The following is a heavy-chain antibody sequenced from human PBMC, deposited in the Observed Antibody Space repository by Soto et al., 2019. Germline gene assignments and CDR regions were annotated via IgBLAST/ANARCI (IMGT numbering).Heavy chain of an antibody. Sequence: PSQTLSLTCAISGDSVSSNSAAWNWIRQSPSRGLEWLGRTYYRSKWYNDYAVSVKSRITINPDTSKNQFSLQLNSVTPEDTAVYYCARGHSSLTTPGPLYNWFDPWGQGTLVTVS. CDR3: ARGHSSLTTPGPLYNWFDP. D-gene: IGHD6-13*01. V-gene: IGHV6-1*01. J-gene: IGHJ5*02. CDR2: TYYRSKWYN. CDR1: GDSVSSNSAA.